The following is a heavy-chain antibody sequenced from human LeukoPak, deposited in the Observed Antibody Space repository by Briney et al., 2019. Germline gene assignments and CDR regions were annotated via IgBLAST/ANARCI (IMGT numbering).Heavy chain of an antibody. D-gene: IGHD1-26*01. CDR1: GFTFSDYY. CDR2: ISSSSSYT. CDR3: ARALVGDTD. V-gene: IGHV3-11*06. Sequence: GGSLRLSCAASGFTFSDYYMSWIRQAPGKGLEWVSYISSSSSYTNYADSVKGRFTISRDNAKNSLYLQMNSLRDEDTAVYYCARALVGDTDWGQGALVTVSS. J-gene: IGHJ4*02.